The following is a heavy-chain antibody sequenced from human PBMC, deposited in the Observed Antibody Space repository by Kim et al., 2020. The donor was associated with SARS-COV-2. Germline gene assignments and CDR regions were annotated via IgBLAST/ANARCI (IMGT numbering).Heavy chain of an antibody. D-gene: IGHD6-19*01. CDR3: ARGSGWLIGYAFDI. CDR2: INHSGST. Sequence: SETLSLTCAVYGGSFSGYYWSWIRQPPGKGLEWIGEINHSGSTNYNPSLKSRVTISVDTSKNQFSLKLSSVTAADTAVYYCARGSGWLIGYAFDIWGQGTMVTVSS. J-gene: IGHJ3*02. CDR1: GGSFSGYY. V-gene: IGHV4-34*01.